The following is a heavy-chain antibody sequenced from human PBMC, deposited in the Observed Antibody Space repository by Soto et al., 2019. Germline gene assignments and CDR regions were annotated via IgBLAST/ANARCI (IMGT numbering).Heavy chain of an antibody. CDR2: VNGGGGIT. CDR3: ARCHSGVTMDL. Sequence: EVQLLESGGGLVQPGGSLRLSCAASEFTFSSYSMIWVRQAPGKGLEWVSGVNGGGGITYYAESVKGRFTISRDNSKNTLYLQMNSLSGEDTAVFYSARCHSGVTMDLCGQGTTVTVSS. J-gene: IGHJ6*02. V-gene: IGHV3-23*01. CDR1: EFTFSSYS. D-gene: IGHD3-3*01.